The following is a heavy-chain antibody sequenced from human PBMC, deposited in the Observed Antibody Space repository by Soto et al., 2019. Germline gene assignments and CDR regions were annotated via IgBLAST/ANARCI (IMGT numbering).Heavy chain of an antibody. D-gene: IGHD3-9*01. CDR2: IYYRGST. J-gene: IGHJ6*02. V-gene: IGHV4-30-4*01. CDR1: GGSISSGAYY. Sequence: QVQLQESGPGLVKPSQTLSLTCTVSGGSISSGAYYWSWIRQPPGKGLEWIGYIYYRGSTYYNPSLKSRVTISVDTSKKHFALKLSSVTAADTAVYYCARDHYVYDILTGDGYYSGMDVWGQGTTVTVAS. CDR3: ARDHYVYDILTGDGYYSGMDV.